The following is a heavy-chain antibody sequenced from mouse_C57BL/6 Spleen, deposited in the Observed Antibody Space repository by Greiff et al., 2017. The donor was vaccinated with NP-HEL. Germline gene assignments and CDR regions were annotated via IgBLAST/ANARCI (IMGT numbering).Heavy chain of an antibody. V-gene: IGHV3-1*01. CDR2: ISYSGST. D-gene: IGHD2-4*01. CDR1: GYSITSGYD. J-gene: IGHJ1*03. CDR3: ARDNGTSYYDYAWYFDV. Sequence: EVKLQESGPGMVKPSQSLSLTCTVTGYSITSGYDWHWIRHFPGNKLEWMGYISYSGSTNYNPSLKSRISITHDTSKNHFFLKLNSVTTEDTATYYCARDNGTSYYDYAWYFDVWGTGTTVTVSS.